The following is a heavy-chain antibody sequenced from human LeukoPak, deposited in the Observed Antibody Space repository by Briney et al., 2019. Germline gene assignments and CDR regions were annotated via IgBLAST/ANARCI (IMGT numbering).Heavy chain of an antibody. CDR2: FYPEDGET. D-gene: IGHD3-10*01. CDR1: GYTLTELS. V-gene: IGHV1-24*01. Sequence: ASVKVSCKVSGYTLTELSMHWVRQAPGKGLEWMGGFYPEDGETIYAQKFQGRVTMTEDTSTDTAYMELSSLRSEDTAVYYCATVAKGWFGFYYGMDVWGQGTTVTVSS. CDR3: ATVAKGWFGFYYGMDV. J-gene: IGHJ6*02.